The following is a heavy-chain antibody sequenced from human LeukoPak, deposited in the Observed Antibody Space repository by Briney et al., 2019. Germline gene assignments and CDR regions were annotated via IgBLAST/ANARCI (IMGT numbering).Heavy chain of an antibody. CDR2: ISSSSSYI. CDR1: GFTFSSYS. D-gene: IGHD6-19*01. Sequence: KTGGSLRLSCAASGFTFSSYSMNWVRQAPGKGLEWVSSISSSSSYIYYADSVKGRFTISRDNAKNSLYLQMNSLRAEDTAVYYCASLPGPRLPGIAVADLGYWGQGTLVTVSS. J-gene: IGHJ4*02. CDR3: ASLPGPRLPGIAVADLGY. V-gene: IGHV3-21*01.